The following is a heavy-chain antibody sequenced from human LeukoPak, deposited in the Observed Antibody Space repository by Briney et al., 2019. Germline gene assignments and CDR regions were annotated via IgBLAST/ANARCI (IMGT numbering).Heavy chain of an antibody. Sequence: ASVKVSCKASGYTFNIHYIHWVRQATGQGLEWMGWMNPNSGNTGYAQKFQGRVTMTRNTSISTAYMELSSLRSEDTAVYYCARYCSGGSCYYPFDYWGQGTLVTVSS. V-gene: IGHV1-8*02. D-gene: IGHD2-15*01. CDR2: MNPNSGNT. CDR3: ARYCSGGSCYYPFDY. J-gene: IGHJ4*02. CDR1: GYTFNIHY.